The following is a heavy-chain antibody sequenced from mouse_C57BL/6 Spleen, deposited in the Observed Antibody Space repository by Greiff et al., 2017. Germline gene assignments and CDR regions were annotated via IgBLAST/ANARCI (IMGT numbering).Heavy chain of an antibody. J-gene: IGHJ3*01. Sequence: VQLQQPGAELVRPGSSVKLSCKASGYTFTSYWMHWVKQRPIQGLEWIGNIDPSDSETHYNQKFKDKATLTVDKSSSTAYMQLSSLTSEDSAVYYGARDDGYTLFAYWGQGTLVTVSA. V-gene: IGHV1-52*01. CDR3: ARDDGYTLFAY. CDR2: IDPSDSET. D-gene: IGHD2-3*01. CDR1: GYTFTSYW.